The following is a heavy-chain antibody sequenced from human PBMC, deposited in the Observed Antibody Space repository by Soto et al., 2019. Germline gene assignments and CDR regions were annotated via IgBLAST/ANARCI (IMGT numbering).Heavy chain of an antibody. CDR2: ISYDGSNK. Sequence: LRLSCAASGFTFSSYAMHWVRQAPGKGLEWVAVISYDGSNKYYADSVKGRFTISRDNSKNTLYLQMNSLRAEDTAVYYCASSYYYGSGSYYNPFRPGWGMDVWGQGTTVTVSS. CDR3: ASSYYYGSGSYYNPFRPGWGMDV. CDR1: GFTFSSYA. D-gene: IGHD3-10*01. V-gene: IGHV3-30-3*01. J-gene: IGHJ6*02.